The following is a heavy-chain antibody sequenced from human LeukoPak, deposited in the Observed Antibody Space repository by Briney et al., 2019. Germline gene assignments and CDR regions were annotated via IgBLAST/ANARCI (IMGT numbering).Heavy chain of an antibody. J-gene: IGHJ4*02. D-gene: IGHD2-15*01. CDR3: AAGYCSGGSCLSLDYFDY. CDR2: FDPEDGET. V-gene: IGHV1-24*01. CDR1: GYTLTELS. Sequence: ASVKVSCKVSGYTLTELSMHWVRQAPGKGLEWMGGFDPEDGETIYAQKFQGRVTMTEDTSTDTAYMELSSLRSEDTAVYYCAAGYCSGGSCLSLDYFDYWGQGTLVTVSS.